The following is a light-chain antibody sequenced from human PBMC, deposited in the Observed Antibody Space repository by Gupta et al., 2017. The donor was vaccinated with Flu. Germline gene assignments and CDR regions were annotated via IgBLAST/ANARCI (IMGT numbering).Light chain of an antibody. J-gene: IGLJ3*02. V-gene: IGLV2-11*01. CDR2: DVA. CDR1: SSDVGYYEY. CDR3: CSYAGAYTWM. Sequence: QSALTQPRPVSGSPGPSVTISCTGTSSDVGYYEYVSWYQQHPGKAPKLIIYDVAKRPSGVPDRFSGSKAGNTASLTIAGLQAGDEAHYYCCSYAGAYTWMFGGGTEVTVL.